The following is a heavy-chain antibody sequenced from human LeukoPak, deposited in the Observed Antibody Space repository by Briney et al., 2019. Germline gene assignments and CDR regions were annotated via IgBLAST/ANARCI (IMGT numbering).Heavy chain of an antibody. V-gene: IGHV4-59*01. CDR2: IYYSGTT. J-gene: IGHJ4*02. Sequence: SEALSLTCTVSGGSISSYYWSWIRQPPGKGLEWIGYIYYSGTTNYNPSLKSRVTISVDTSKNQFSLKLSSVTAADTAVYYCAGGVYIAAAQYGYWGQGTLVTVSS. CDR3: AGGVYIAAAQYGY. D-gene: IGHD6-13*01. CDR1: GGSISSYY.